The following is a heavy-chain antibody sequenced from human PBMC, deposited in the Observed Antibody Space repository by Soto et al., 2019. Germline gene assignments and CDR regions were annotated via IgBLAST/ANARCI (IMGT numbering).Heavy chain of an antibody. Sequence: QVQLQESGPGLVKPSQTLSLSCTVSGGSISSAAYYWSWIRQHPGKGLEWIGYISHSGSTYYTPSLKSRVIISADTSKNQFSLNLPSVTAAYTAVYYCAREYTYGSNFFDCWGQGALVTVSS. CDR2: ISHSGST. J-gene: IGHJ4*02. CDR3: AREYTYGSNFFDC. CDR1: GGSISSAAYY. D-gene: IGHD5-18*01. V-gene: IGHV4-31*03.